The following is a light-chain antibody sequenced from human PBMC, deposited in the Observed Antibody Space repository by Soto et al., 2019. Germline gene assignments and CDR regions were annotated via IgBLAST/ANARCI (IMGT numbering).Light chain of an antibody. CDR1: QTISSW. CDR3: QQSSTTPWT. CDR2: AAS. Sequence: DIQMTQSPSTLSGSVGDRVTIPCRASQTISSWLAWYQQKPGKAPKLLIYAASSLPSGVPSRVSGTGSGTDFTLTISSLQPEDFATYYCQQSSTTPWTFGQGTKVDIK. V-gene: IGKV1-39*01. J-gene: IGKJ1*01.